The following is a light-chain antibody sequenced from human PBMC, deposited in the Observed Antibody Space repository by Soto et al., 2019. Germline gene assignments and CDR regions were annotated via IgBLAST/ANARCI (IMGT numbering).Light chain of an antibody. CDR2: ASS. CDR3: QLYGISPH. V-gene: IGKV3-20*01. CDR1: QSRGSNF. Sequence: EIVMTQSPGTLSVSPGERATPSCKTSQSRGSNFLAWYQHKPGQAPRLLIYASSNRATGIPDRFSGSASGTDFTLTINRLEPEDFAVYYCQLYGISPHFGQGTRLEIK. J-gene: IGKJ5*01.